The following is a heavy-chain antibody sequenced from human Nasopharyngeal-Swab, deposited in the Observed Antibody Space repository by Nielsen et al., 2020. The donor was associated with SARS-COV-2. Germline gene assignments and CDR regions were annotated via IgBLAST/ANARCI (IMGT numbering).Heavy chain of an antibody. V-gene: IGHV4-39*01. Sequence: RQAPGKGLEWLGNIDDSGTTFYNPSLKTRVTISVDTSQNQFSLNLISVTAADTAVYYCARRVVSPEFYFDYWGQGALVTVSS. CDR3: ARRVVSPEFYFDY. D-gene: IGHD2-2*01. CDR2: IDDSGTT. J-gene: IGHJ4*02.